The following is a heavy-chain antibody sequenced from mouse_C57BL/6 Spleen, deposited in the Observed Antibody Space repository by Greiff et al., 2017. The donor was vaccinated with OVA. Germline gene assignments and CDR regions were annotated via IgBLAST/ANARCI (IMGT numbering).Heavy chain of an antibody. D-gene: IGHD1-1*01. V-gene: IGHV1-55*01. CDR2: IYPGSGST. J-gene: IGHJ4*01. CDR3: ARSYYGSGYAMDY. Sequence: QVQLQQPGAELVKPGASVKMSCKASGYTFTSYWITWVKQRPGQGLEWIGDIYPGSGSTNYNEKFKGKATLTVDTSSSTACMQLSSLTSEDSAVYYCARSYYGSGYAMDYWGQGTSVTVSS. CDR1: GYTFTSYW.